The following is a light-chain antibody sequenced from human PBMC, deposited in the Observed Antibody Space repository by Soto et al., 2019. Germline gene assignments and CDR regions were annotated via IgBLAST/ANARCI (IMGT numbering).Light chain of an antibody. CDR3: HQRNQ. J-gene: IGKJ5*01. CDR2: DST. Sequence: EFVLTQSPVTLSLSPGERASLSCRASQFLSNYLAWYQQIPGQPPRLLIYDSTNRAAGIPARFSGSRSGTDFTLTISSVEPEDFAMYYCHQRNQFGQGTRLEIK. V-gene: IGKV3-11*01. CDR1: QFLSNY.